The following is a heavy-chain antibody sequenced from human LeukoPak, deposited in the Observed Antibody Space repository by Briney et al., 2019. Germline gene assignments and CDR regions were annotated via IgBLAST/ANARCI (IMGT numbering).Heavy chain of an antibody. Sequence: GESLKTSCMGSGYIFTSDWIGWGRQMPGEGLEGMGGIYSRRWDTRYSPSLQGQVTISADKSISPAYIPWTSLKASDTAMSYCARHIEMATVYAAFDIWGQGTMVPVSS. CDR2: IYSRRWDT. CDR1: GYIFTSDW. CDR3: ARHIEMATVYAAFDI. V-gene: IGHV5-51*01. D-gene: IGHD5-24*01. J-gene: IGHJ3*02.